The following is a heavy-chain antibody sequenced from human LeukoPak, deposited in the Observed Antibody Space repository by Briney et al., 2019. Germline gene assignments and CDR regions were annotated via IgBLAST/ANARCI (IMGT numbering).Heavy chain of an antibody. D-gene: IGHD4-23*01. V-gene: IGHV3-23*01. CDR3: AREGGGNDY. CDR2: ISGSGTNT. Sequence: PGGSLRLSCAASGFTFSNYAMSWVRQAPGNGLEWVSGISGSGTNTYYADSVKGRFTISRDNSENTLYLQMNSLRAEDTAVYYCAREGGGNDYWGQGTLVTVSS. J-gene: IGHJ4*02. CDR1: GFTFSNYA.